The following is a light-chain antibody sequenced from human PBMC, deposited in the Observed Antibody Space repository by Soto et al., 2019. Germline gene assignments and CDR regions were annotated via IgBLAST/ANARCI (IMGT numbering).Light chain of an antibody. CDR2: AAS. V-gene: IGKV1-39*01. Sequence: DIQMTQSPSSLSASVGDRVTITCRASQSISGYLNWYQQKPGKAPNLLIYAASTLHTGVPSRFSGSGSGTDFTLTISSLQPEDFATYYCQQSVSTPLWTFGQGTKVEIK. CDR1: QSISGY. J-gene: IGKJ1*01. CDR3: QQSVSTPLWT.